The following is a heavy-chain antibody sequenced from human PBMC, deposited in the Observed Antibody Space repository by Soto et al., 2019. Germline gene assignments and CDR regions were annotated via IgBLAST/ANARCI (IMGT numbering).Heavy chain of an antibody. D-gene: IGHD2-15*01. CDR2: INPSGGST. Sequence: ASVKVSCKASGYTFTSYYMHWVRQAPGQGLEWMGIINPSGGSTSYAQKFQGRVTMTRDTSTSTVYMELSSLRSEDTAVYYCARGIPGYCSGGSCYSGWFDPWGQGTLVTVSS. J-gene: IGHJ5*02. CDR1: GYTFTSYY. V-gene: IGHV1-46*03. CDR3: ARGIPGYCSGGSCYSGWFDP.